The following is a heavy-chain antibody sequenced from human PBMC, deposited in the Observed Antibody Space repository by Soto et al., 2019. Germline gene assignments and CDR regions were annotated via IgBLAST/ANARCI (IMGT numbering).Heavy chain of an antibody. J-gene: IGHJ4*02. D-gene: IGHD1-26*01. V-gene: IGHV2-5*01. CDR1: GFSLTTSQEA. CDR3: AHRKGGTFDY. CDR2: LYWNDEI. Sequence: SGPTLVNPTQTLTLTCTFSGFSLTTSQEAVGWIRQPPGKALEWLALLYWNDEIHYSPSLNSRLTISKDTSKNQVILTVTNMDPVDTATYYCAHRKGGTFDYWGQGTLVTVSS.